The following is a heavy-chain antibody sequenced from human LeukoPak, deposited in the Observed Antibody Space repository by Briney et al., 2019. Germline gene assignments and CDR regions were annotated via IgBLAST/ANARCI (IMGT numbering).Heavy chain of an antibody. CDR3: ARPNITAYYDSRGYDAFDV. CDR1: GYKFNAYW. CDR2: IYPDDSDT. Sequence: GESLKISCKGSGYKFNAYWIAWVRQMPGKGLEWMGIIYPDDSDTRYSPSFQGQVTISADKSVSIAYLQWSSLKASDTAMYYCARPNITAYYDSRGYDAFDVWGQGTMVIVSS. J-gene: IGHJ3*01. D-gene: IGHD3-22*01. V-gene: IGHV5-51*01.